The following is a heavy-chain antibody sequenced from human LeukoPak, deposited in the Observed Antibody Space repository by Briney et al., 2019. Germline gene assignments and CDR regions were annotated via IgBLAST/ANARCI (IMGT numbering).Heavy chain of an antibody. J-gene: IGHJ3*02. CDR1: GFTFSSYS. CDR3: ARESGEYCSSTSCYAFDI. Sequence: GGSLRLSCAASGFTFSSYSMTWVRQAPGKGLEWVSSISSSSSYIYYADSVKGRFTISRDNAKNSLYLQMNSLRAEDTAVYYCARESGEYCSSTSCYAFDIWGQGTMVTVSS. CDR2: ISSSSSYI. D-gene: IGHD2-2*01. V-gene: IGHV3-21*01.